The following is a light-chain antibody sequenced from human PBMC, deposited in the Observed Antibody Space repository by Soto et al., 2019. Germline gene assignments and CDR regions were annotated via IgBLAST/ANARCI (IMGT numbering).Light chain of an antibody. CDR2: ATS. CDR3: QQANSVPWT. Sequence: IQMTQSASSVSASVGHSVILACRASQRISSWLAWYHQRQGKAPKILIYATSTLETGVPSRFSGSCSGRDFTLTISSLQTEDLGTYFCQQANSVPWTFGQGTKVDIK. V-gene: IGKV1-12*01. CDR1: QRISSW. J-gene: IGKJ1*01.